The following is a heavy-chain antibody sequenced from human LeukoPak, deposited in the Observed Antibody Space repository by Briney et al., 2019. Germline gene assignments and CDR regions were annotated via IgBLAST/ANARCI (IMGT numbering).Heavy chain of an antibody. V-gene: IGHV4-34*01. CDR2: INHSGST. Sequence: SATVSLTCGVNGGSLSGYYWIWIRQTPTQELEWIGEINHSGSTNYNPSLKSRVTISVDTAKNQFYLSLTSLTAADTAVYYCARRRWSSSSVIGYWGRGTRVTVSP. CDR3: ARRRWSSSSVIGY. D-gene: IGHD6-6*01. CDR1: GGSLSGYY. J-gene: IGHJ4*02.